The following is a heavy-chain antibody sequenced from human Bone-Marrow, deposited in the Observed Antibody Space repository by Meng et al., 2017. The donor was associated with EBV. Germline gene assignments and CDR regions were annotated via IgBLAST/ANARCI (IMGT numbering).Heavy chain of an antibody. CDR1: GFTFLNAW. CDR3: TRWSYGGTAY. CDR2: IKSKTDGGTT. Sequence: GQLGESVGGLVKPGGSLRLSGPAPGFTFLNAWMSWVRQAPGKGLEWVGRIKSKTDGGTTDYAAPVKGRFTISRDDSKNTLYLQMNSLKTEDTAVYYCTRWSYGGTAYWGQGTLVTVSS. J-gene: IGHJ4*02. D-gene: IGHD4-23*01. V-gene: IGHV3-15*01.